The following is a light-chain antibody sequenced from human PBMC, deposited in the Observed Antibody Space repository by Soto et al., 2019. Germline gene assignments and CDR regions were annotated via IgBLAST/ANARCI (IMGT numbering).Light chain of an antibody. Sequence: DIQMTQSPSSLSASVGDRVTITCRASQGISNYLAWYQQKPGKVPKLLIYAASTLKSGVPSRFSGSGSGTDFTLTISSLQPEDVATYYCHKYDSSPRTFGQGTMVEIK. CDR1: QGISNY. V-gene: IGKV1-27*01. CDR3: HKYDSSPRT. CDR2: AAS. J-gene: IGKJ1*01.